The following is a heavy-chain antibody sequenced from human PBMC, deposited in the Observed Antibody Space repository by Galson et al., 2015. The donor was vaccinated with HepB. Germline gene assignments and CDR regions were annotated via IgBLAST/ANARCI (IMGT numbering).Heavy chain of an antibody. CDR3: VKGPRKSGWNYFDF. J-gene: IGHJ4*01. D-gene: IGHD6-19*01. CDR2: LSGSGGSL. V-gene: IGHV3-9*01. Sequence: SLRLSCAASGFIFDDFAMHWVRQPPGKGLEWVSGLSGSGGSLGFANSMRGRFSISRDNAKNSLYLQIHSPTDEDTAFYYCVKGPRKSGWNYFDFWGHGTLVIVSS. CDR1: GFIFDDFA.